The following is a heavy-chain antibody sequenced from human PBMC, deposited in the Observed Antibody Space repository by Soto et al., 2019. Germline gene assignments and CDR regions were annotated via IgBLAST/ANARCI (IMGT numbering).Heavy chain of an antibody. V-gene: IGHV3-15*01. J-gene: IGHJ4*02. CDR1: GFTFSNAW. Sequence: EVQLVESGGGLVKPGGSLRLSCAASGFTFSNAWMSWVRQAPGKGLEWVGRIKTKTDGGTTDYAALVKGRFTISRDDSKHTLYLQMKSLKIEDTAVYYCTTGGIGGCSLYDPTLNQDYWGQGTLVTVSS. CDR3: TTGGIGGCSLYDPTLNQDY. D-gene: IGHD1-26*01. CDR2: IKTKTDGGTT.